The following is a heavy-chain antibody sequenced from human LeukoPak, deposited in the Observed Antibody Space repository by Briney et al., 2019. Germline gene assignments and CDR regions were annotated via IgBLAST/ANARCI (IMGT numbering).Heavy chain of an antibody. CDR1: GGSISSGDYY. CDR2: IYYSGST. Sequence: SETLSLTCTVSGGSISSGDYYWSWIRQPPGKGLEWIGYIYYSGSTYYNPSLKSRVTISVDTSKNQFSLKLSSVTAADTAVYYCARDDDSSGLLDYWGQGTLVTVSS. V-gene: IGHV4-30-4*08. J-gene: IGHJ4*02. CDR3: ARDDDSSGLLDY. D-gene: IGHD3-22*01.